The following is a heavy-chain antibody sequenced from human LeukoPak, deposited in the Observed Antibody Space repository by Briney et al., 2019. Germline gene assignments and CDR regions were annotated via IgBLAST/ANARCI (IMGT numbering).Heavy chain of an antibody. J-gene: IGHJ4*02. Sequence: GRSLRLSCAASGFTFDDYAMHWVRQAPGKGLEWVSGISWNSGSIGYADSVKGRFTISRDNAKNSQYLQMNSLRAEDTALYYCAKDKAAVAGTFDYWGQGTLVTVSS. D-gene: IGHD6-19*01. CDR1: GFTFDDYA. CDR3: AKDKAAVAGTFDY. V-gene: IGHV3-9*01. CDR2: ISWNSGSI.